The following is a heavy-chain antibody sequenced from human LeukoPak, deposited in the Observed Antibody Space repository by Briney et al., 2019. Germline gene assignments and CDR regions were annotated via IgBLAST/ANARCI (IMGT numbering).Heavy chain of an antibody. Sequence: SQTLSLTCTVSGGSISSGDYYWSWIRQPPGKGLEWIGYIYYSGSTYYNPSLKSRVTISVDTSKNQFSLKLSSVTAADTAVYYCARDHVGTVTRFDYWGQGTLVTVSS. D-gene: IGHD4-17*01. CDR3: ARDHVGTVTRFDY. J-gene: IGHJ4*02. CDR2: IYYSGST. CDR1: GGSISSGDYY. V-gene: IGHV4-30-4*01.